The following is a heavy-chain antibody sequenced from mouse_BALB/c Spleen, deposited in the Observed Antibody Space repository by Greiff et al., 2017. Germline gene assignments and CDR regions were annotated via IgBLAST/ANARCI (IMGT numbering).Heavy chain of an antibody. CDR1: GFNIKDTY. Sequence: VQLKQSGAELVKPGASVKLSCTASGFNIKDTYMHWVKQRPEQGLEWIGRIDPANGNTKYDPKFQGKATITADTSSNTAYLQLSSLTSEDTAVYSSVRGGGDYAMDYWGEGTSVTVSS. J-gene: IGHJ4*01. CDR3: VRGGGDYAMDY. V-gene: IGHV14-3*02. CDR2: IDPANGNT.